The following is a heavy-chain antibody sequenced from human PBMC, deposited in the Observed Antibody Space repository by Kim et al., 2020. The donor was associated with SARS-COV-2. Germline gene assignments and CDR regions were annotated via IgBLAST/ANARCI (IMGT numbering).Heavy chain of an antibody. CDR3: ARGVTGGAVAVPFDY. J-gene: IGHJ4*02. V-gene: IGHV4-34*01. D-gene: IGHD6-19*01. Sequence: PSLKSRVTISVDTSKNQFSLKLSSVTAADTAVYYCARGVTGGAVAVPFDYWGQGTLVTVSS.